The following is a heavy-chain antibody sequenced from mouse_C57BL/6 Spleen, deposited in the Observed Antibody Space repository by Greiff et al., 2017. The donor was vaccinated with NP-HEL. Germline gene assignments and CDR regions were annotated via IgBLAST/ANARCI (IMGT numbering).Heavy chain of an antibody. CDR1: GFTFSSYA. CDR2: ISDGGSYT. V-gene: IGHV5-4*01. J-gene: IGHJ4*01. Sequence: EVKLVESGGGLVKPGGSLKLSCAASGFTFSSYAMSWVRQTPAKRLEWVATISDGGSYTYYPDNVKGRFTISRDNAKNNLYLQMSHLKSEDTAMYYCARDPLALYAMDYWGQGTSVTVSS. CDR3: ARDPLALYAMDY. D-gene: IGHD1-3*01.